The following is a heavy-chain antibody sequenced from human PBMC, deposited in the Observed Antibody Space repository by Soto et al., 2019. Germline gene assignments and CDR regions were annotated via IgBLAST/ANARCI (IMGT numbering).Heavy chain of an antibody. V-gene: IGHV3-30-3*01. D-gene: IGHD1-26*01. CDR3: ARDVLGGATGWFDP. Sequence: QVQVVESGGGVVQPGRSLRLSCAASGFTFSSYAMHWVRQAPGKGLEWVAVISYDGSNKYYADSVKGRFTISRDNSKNTLYLQMNSLRAEDTAVYYCARDVLGGATGWFDPWGQGTLVTVSS. CDR2: ISYDGSNK. CDR1: GFTFSSYA. J-gene: IGHJ5*02.